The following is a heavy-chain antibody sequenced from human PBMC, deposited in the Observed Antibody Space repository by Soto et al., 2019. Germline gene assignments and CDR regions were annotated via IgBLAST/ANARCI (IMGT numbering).Heavy chain of an antibody. CDR3: ARDFRYGDYGVGMDV. Sequence: EVQLVESGGGLVKPGGSLTLSCAASGFIFRSYSMNWVRQAPGKGLEWVSSISRSGSDISYADSEKGRFTISRDNSKNSLYLQITSLRAEDTAVYYCARDFRYGDYGVGMDVWGQGTTVTVSS. CDR2: ISRSGSDI. D-gene: IGHD4-17*01. J-gene: IGHJ6*02. V-gene: IGHV3-21*06. CDR1: GFIFRSYS.